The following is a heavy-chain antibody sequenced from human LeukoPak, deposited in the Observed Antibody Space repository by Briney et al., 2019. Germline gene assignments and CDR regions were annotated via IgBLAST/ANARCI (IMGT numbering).Heavy chain of an antibody. Sequence: PSETMSLTCTVAGASITRRYWSWIRQPPGQGREWIGYINYSGNTNYNPSLKSRVTISVDTSKNQFSLKLSSVTAADTAVYYCGRGGGGSYLEYSFDYWGQGTLVTVSS. CDR3: GRGGGGSYLEYSFDY. D-gene: IGHD3-10*01. CDR2: INYSGNT. CDR1: GASITRRY. J-gene: IGHJ4*02. V-gene: IGHV4-59*11.